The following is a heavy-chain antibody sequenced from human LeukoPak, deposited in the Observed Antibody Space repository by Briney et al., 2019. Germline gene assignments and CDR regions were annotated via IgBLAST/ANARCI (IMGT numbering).Heavy chain of an antibody. D-gene: IGHD3-16*02. CDR1: GYTFTSYG. J-gene: IGHJ4*02. CDR2: ISAYNGNT. CDR3: ARDGVWGSYRHVTDY. Sequence: ASVKVSCKASGYTFTSYGISWVRQAPGQGLEWMGWISAYNGNTNYAQKLQGRVTMNTDTSTSTAYMELRSLRSDDTAVYYCARDGVWGSYRHVTDYWGQGTLVTVSS. V-gene: IGHV1-18*01.